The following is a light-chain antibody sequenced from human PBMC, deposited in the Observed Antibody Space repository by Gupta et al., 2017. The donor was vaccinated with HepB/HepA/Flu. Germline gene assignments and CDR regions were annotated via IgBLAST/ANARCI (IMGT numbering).Light chain of an antibody. CDR3: CSYAGSYTYV. CDR2: DVG. Sequence: QSALTQPRSVSWPPGQAVTISCTGTSSDVGGYNYVSWYQQHPGTAPKLMIYDVGKRPSGVPDRCSGSKSGNTASLTISGLQAEDEADYYCCSYAGSYTYVFGTGTKVTVL. V-gene: IGLV2-11*01. CDR1: SSDVGGYNY. J-gene: IGLJ1*01.